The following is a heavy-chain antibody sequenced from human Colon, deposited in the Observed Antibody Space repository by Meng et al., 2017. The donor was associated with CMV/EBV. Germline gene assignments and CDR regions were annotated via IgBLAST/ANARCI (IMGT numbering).Heavy chain of an antibody. J-gene: IGHJ5*02. Sequence: QVQLQQSGPGLVKPAXARSLTCVISGHTVSSVNAAWNWIRQSPSRGLEWLGRTYYRSKWYNEYAVSVKSRITINADTSKNQFSLQLNSVTPEDTAVYYCAGGWQLGPWGKGTLVNVSS. D-gene: IGHD4-23*01. V-gene: IGHV6-1*01. CDR3: AGGWQLGP. CDR1: GHTVSSVNAA. CDR2: TYYRSKWYN.